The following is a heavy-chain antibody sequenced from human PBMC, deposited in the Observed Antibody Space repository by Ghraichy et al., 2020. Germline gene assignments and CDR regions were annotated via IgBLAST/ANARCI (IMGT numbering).Heavy chain of an antibody. D-gene: IGHD6-19*01. J-gene: IGHJ4*02. Sequence: SETLSLTCTVSGGSISSSSYYWGWIRQPPGKGLEWIGSIYYSGSTYYNPSLKSRVTISVDTSKNQFSLKLSSVTAADTAVYYCARHDGGLAVAGGPGRSYYFDYWGQGTLVTVSS. V-gene: IGHV4-39*01. CDR2: IYYSGST. CDR3: ARHDGGLAVAGGPGRSYYFDY. CDR1: GGSISSSSYY.